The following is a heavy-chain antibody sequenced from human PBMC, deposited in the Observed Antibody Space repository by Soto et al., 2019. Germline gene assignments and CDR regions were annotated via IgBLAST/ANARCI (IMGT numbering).Heavy chain of an antibody. J-gene: IGHJ3*02. CDR2: ISGSGGST. Sequence: GGSLRLSCAASGFTFSSYAMSWVRQAPGKGLEWVSAISGSGGSTYYADSVKGRFTISRDNSKNTRYLQMNSLRAEDTAVYYCANIMDGDIVVVVAATPVAFDIWGQGTMVTVSS. CDR1: GFTFSSYA. V-gene: IGHV3-23*01. CDR3: ANIMDGDIVVVVAATPVAFDI. D-gene: IGHD2-15*01.